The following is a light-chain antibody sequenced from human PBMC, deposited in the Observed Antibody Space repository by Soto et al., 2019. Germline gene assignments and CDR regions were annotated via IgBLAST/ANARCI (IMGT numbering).Light chain of an antibody. Sequence: QSVLTQPASVSGSPGQSITISCTGTSSDVGDYNYVSWYQQHPGKAPKVMIYEVTNRPSGVSNRFSGSKSGNTASLTISGLQAEDEADYYCISYASGNTYVFGTGTKVTVL. V-gene: IGLV2-14*01. J-gene: IGLJ1*01. CDR3: ISYASGNTYV. CDR2: EVT. CDR1: SSDVGDYNY.